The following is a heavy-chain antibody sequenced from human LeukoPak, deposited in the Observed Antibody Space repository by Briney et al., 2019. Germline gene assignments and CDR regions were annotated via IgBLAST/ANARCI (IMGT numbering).Heavy chain of an antibody. V-gene: IGHV4-59*10. CDR1: GGSFSSYY. Sequence: PSETLSLTCAVYGGSFSSYYWSWIRQPAGKGLEWIGRIYTSGSTNYNPSLKSRVTMSVDTSKNQFSLKLSSVTAADTAVYYCARHGEYGDFDYWGQGTLVTVSS. CDR2: IYTSGST. D-gene: IGHD4-17*01. CDR3: ARHGEYGDFDY. J-gene: IGHJ4*02.